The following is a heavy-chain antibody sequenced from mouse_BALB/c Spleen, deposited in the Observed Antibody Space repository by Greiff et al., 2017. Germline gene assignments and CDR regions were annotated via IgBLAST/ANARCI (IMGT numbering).Heavy chain of an antibody. CDR2: ISSGGSYT. D-gene: IGHD1-1*01. Sequence: EVMLVESGGGLVKPGGSLKLSCAASGFTFSSYAMSWVRQSPEKRLEWVAEISSGGSYTYYPDTVTGRFTISRDNAKNTLYLEMSSLRSEDTAMYYCARAYYGSSYEAMDYWGQGTSVTVSS. V-gene: IGHV5-9-4*01. CDR1: GFTFSSYA. J-gene: IGHJ4*01. CDR3: ARAYYGSSYEAMDY.